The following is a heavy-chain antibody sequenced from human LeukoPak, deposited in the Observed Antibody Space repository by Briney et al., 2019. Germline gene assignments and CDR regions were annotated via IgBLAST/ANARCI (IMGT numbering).Heavy chain of an antibody. J-gene: IGHJ4*02. CDR2: FKSKTEGGTT. V-gene: IGHV3-15*01. D-gene: IGHD6-13*01. Sequence: GGSLRLSCAPSGFTLTNPWMSWVRQAPGKGLEWVGRFKSKTEGGTTDYAVPVNGQFALPIDRSGNTLYLQMNSLRTEDTAVYYCATQQQLKHLFDYWGQGTLVTVSS. CDR1: GFTLTNPW. CDR3: ATQQQLKHLFDY.